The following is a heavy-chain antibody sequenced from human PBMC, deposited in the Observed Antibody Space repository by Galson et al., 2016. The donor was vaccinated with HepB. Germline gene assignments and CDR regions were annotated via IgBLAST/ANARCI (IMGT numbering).Heavy chain of an antibody. V-gene: IGHV3-23*01. CDR3: TTWLSHHFDY. Sequence: SLRLSCAASGFTSRNCALSWGRRAPGNGLERVSHADGPTPNTHYADSVRGRFSIYRDNSRDTLYLQMDSLTAEDSAIYYCTTWLSHHFDYWGQGTRVTVSS. J-gene: IGHJ4*02. D-gene: IGHD6-19*01. CDR1: GFTSRNCA. CDR2: ADGPTPNT.